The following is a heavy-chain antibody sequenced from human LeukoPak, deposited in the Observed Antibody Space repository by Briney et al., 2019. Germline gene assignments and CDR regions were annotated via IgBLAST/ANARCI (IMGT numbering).Heavy chain of an antibody. CDR1: GFTFDDYA. V-gene: IGHV3-9*01. J-gene: IGHJ3*02. D-gene: IGHD2-15*01. CDR3: AKESVVAASAWAPEGAFDI. CDR2: ISWNSGSI. Sequence: GGSLRLSCAASGFTFDDYAMHWVRPAPGEGLEWVSGISWNSGSIGYADSVKGRFTISRDNAKNSLYLQMNSLRAEDTALYYCAKESVVAASAWAPEGAFDIWGQGTMVTVSS.